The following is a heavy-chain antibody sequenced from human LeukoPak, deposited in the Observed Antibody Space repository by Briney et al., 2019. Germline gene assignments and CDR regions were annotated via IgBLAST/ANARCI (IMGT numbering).Heavy chain of an antibody. J-gene: IGHJ4*02. CDR3: ARGGVGDRLSY. CDR1: GGSFSGYF. V-gene: IGHV4-34*01. CDR2: MIYGGST. Sequence: SETLSLTRAVYGGSFSGYFWSWIRQSPGKGLEWIGEMIYGGSTNYNPSLKSRVTMSIDTSKNQFSLKLSSVTAADTAVYYCARGGVGDRLSYWGQGTLVTVSS. D-gene: IGHD4-17*01.